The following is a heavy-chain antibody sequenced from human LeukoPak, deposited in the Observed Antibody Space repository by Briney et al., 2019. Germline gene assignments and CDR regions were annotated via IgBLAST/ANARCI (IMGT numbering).Heavy chain of an antibody. V-gene: IGHV5-51*01. D-gene: IGHD3-10*01. Sequence: GESLKISCKGSEYSFSTYWIGWVRQMPGKGLEWMGIIYPGDSDTRYSPSFQGQVTISVDKSISTAYLQWSSLKASDTAMYYCARPSYGSGSYRDYWGQGTLVTVSS. CDR2: IYPGDSDT. CDR3: ARPSYGSGSYRDY. CDR1: EYSFSTYW. J-gene: IGHJ4*02.